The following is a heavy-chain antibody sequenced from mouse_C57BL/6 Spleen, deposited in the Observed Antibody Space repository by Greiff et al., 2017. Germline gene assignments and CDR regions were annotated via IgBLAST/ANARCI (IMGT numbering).Heavy chain of an antibody. J-gene: IGHJ2*01. CDR1: GFTFSDYG. D-gene: IGHD2-5*01. CDR3: SIVTTGY. V-gene: IGHV5-17*01. Sequence: EVQRVESGGGLVKPGGSLTLSCAASGFTFSDYGMHWVRQAPEKGLEWVAYISSGSSTIYYADTVKGRFTMSRDKAKNTLFLQMTSLRSEDTAMYYCSIVTTGYWGQGTTLTVSS. CDR2: ISSGSSTI.